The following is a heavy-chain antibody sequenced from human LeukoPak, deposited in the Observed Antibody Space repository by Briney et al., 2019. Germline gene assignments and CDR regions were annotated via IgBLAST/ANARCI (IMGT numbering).Heavy chain of an antibody. CDR1: GFTFSSYS. CDR3: ARVGSGSYYGDFDY. D-gene: IGHD1-26*01. Sequence: PGGSLRLSCAASGFTFSSYSMNWVRQAPGKGLEWVSSISSSSSYIYYADSVKGRFTISRDNAKNSLYLQMNSLRAEDTAVYYCARVGSGSYYGDFDYWGQGTLVTVSS. V-gene: IGHV3-21*01. J-gene: IGHJ4*02. CDR2: ISSSSSYI.